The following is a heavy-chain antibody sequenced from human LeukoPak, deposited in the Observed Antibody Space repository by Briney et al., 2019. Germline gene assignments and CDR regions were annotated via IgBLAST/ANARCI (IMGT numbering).Heavy chain of an antibody. CDR2: INSDGSST. D-gene: IGHD3-22*01. CDR3: ANYYDSSGYYALDM. V-gene: IGHV3-74*01. Sequence: PGGSLRLSCAASGFTFSSYWMHWVRQAPGKGLVWVSRINSDGSSTSYADSVKGRFTISRDNAKNTLYLQMNSLRAEDTAVYYCANYYDSSGYYALDMWGQGTMVTVSP. CDR1: GFTFSSYW. J-gene: IGHJ3*02.